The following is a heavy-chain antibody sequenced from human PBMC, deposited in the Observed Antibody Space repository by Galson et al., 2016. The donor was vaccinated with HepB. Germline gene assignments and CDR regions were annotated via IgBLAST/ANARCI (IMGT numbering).Heavy chain of an antibody. Sequence: LRLSCAASGFTVSSNYMSWVRQAPGKGPEWVSVIYSGGTTKYADSLKGRFTISRDNSKNTLYLQMNSLRAEDTAVYYCAKQPGLFYMDVWGKGTTVTVSS. CDR2: IYSGGTT. V-gene: IGHV3-53*01. CDR3: AKQPGLFYMDV. D-gene: IGHD1/OR15-1a*01. CDR1: GFTVSSNY. J-gene: IGHJ6*03.